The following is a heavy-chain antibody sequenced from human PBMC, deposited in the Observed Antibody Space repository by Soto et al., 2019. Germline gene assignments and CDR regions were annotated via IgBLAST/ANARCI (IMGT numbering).Heavy chain of an antibody. CDR3: ARDGHCSGGSCSGWFDP. Sequence: ASVKVSCKASGYTFTGYYMHWVRQAPGQGLEWMGWINPNSGGTNYAQKFQGWVTMTRDTSISTAYMELSRLRSDDTAVYYCARDGHCSGGSCSGWFDPWGQGTLVTVSS. CDR2: INPNSGGT. J-gene: IGHJ5*02. V-gene: IGHV1-2*04. D-gene: IGHD2-15*01. CDR1: GYTFTGYY.